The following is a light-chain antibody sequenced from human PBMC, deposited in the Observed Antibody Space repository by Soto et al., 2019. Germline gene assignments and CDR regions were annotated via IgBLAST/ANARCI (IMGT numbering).Light chain of an antibody. CDR3: AAWDDSLSVHYV. CDR2: KNN. CDR1: SSNFGSNY. Sequence: QSVLTQPPSASGTPGQRVIISCSGTSSNFGSNYVYWYQQVPGMAPKLLIYKNNQRPSGVPDRFSGSKSGSSASLAISGLRSEDEADYYCAAWDDSLSVHYVFGVGTKVTVL. V-gene: IGLV1-47*01. J-gene: IGLJ1*01.